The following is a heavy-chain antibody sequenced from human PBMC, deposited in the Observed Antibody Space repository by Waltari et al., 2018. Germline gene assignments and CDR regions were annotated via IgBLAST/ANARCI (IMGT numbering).Heavy chain of an antibody. Sequence: QVQLQESGPGLVKPSETLSLTCAVSGYSISSGYYWGWIRQPPGKGLEWIGSIYHSGSTYYNPSRKSRVTISVDTSKNQFSLKLSSVTAADTAVYYCARDSGYYEFWSGYYTSYYGMDVWGQGTTVTVSS. CDR2: IYHSGST. D-gene: IGHD3-3*01. CDR1: GYSISSGYY. J-gene: IGHJ6*02. V-gene: IGHV4-38-2*02. CDR3: ARDSGYYEFWSGYYTSYYGMDV.